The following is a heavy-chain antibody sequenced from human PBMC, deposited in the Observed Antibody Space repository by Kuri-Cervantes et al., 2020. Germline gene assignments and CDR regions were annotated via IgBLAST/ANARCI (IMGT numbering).Heavy chain of an antibody. CDR2: ISWNGGTI. CDR1: GFSFDDYA. Sequence: SLKISCVTSGFSFDDYAMQWVRQRTGEGLEWVSGISWNGGTIGYADSVKGRFTISRDNAKKSLYLQMNSLRAEDTALYYCARDWSMEAWGKGTTVTVSS. D-gene: IGHD3-3*01. CDR3: ARDWSMEA. J-gene: IGHJ6*03. V-gene: IGHV3-9*01.